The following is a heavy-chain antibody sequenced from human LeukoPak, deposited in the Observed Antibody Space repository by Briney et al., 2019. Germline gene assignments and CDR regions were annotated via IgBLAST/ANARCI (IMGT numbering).Heavy chain of an antibody. Sequence: GGSLRLSCAASGFTFSSYSMNWVRQAPGKGLEWVSSISSSSSYIYYADSVKGRFTISRDNAKNSLYLQMNSLRAEDTAVYYCARGETYYDFWSGYNLGWFDPWGQGTLVTVSS. CDR3: ARGETYYDFWSGYNLGWFDP. D-gene: IGHD3-3*01. CDR1: GFTFSSYS. V-gene: IGHV3-21*01. J-gene: IGHJ5*02. CDR2: ISSSSSYI.